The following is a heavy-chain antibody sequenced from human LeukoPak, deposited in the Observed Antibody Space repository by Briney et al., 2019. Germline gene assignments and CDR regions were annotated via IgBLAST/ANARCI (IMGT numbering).Heavy chain of an antibody. D-gene: IGHD3-3*01. J-gene: IGHJ4*02. Sequence: GGSLRLSCAASGFTFSRHAMSWVRQAPGKGLEWVSGIGNSAGSTYYADSVKGRFTISRDNSKNTLYLQMNSLRDEDTAVYYCAKVGRADDYYFDYWGQGTLVTVSS. V-gene: IGHV3-23*01. CDR3: AKVGRADDYYFDY. CDR1: GFTFSRHA. CDR2: IGNSAGST.